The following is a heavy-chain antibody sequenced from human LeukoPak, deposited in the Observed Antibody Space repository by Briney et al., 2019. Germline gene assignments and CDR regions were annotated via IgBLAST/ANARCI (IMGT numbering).Heavy chain of an antibody. D-gene: IGHD3-22*01. CDR3: ATTDYYDSSGYYSPRFDY. Sequence: PSETLSLTCTVSGGSISSYYWSWIRQPAGKGLEWIGRIYTSGSTNYNPSLKSRVTISVDTSKNQFSLKLSSVTAADTAVYYCATTDYYDSSGYYSPRFDYWGQGTLVTVSS. CDR1: GGSISSYY. J-gene: IGHJ4*02. CDR2: IYTSGST. V-gene: IGHV4-4*07.